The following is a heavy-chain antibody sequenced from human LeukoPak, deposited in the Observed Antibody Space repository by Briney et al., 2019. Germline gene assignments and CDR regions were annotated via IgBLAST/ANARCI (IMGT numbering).Heavy chain of an antibody. D-gene: IGHD1-26*01. J-gene: IGHJ4*02. V-gene: IGHV3-30*03. CDR1: GFTFSSYG. CDR3: AAIQVGAEKPFDY. Sequence: GRSLRLSCAASGFTFSSYGMHWVRQAPGKGLEWVAVISYDGSNKYYADSVKGRFTISRDNSKNTLYLQMNSLRAEDTAVYYCAAIQVGAEKPFDYWGQGTLVTVSS. CDR2: ISYDGSNK.